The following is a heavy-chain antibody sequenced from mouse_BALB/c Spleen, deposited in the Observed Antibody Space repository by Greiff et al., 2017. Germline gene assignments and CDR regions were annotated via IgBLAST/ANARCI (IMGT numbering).Heavy chain of an antibody. CDR1: GYTFTNYW. CDR3: ARGYYYGRGGYAMDY. D-gene: IGHD1-1*01. Sequence: QVQLQQSGAELVRPGPSVKISCKASGYTFTNYWLGWVKQRPGHGLEWIGDIYPGGGYTNYNEKFKGKATLTADTSSSTAYMQLSSLTSEDSAVYFCARGYYYGRGGYAMDYWGQGTSVTVSS. CDR2: IYPGGGYT. V-gene: IGHV1-63*02. J-gene: IGHJ4*01.